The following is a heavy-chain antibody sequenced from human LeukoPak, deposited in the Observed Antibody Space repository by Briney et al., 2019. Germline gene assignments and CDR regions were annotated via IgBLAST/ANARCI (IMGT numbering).Heavy chain of an antibody. J-gene: IGHJ4*02. Sequence: GGSLRLSCAASGFTFSSCGFNWVRQAPGKGLEWVSSIGPTGTDRYYADSVRGRFTISRDNAKNSMYLQMDSLRDEDTAVYYCATETIGRYYDYWGQGTLLTVSS. CDR2: IGPTGTDR. D-gene: IGHD1-14*01. CDR1: GFTFSSCG. V-gene: IGHV3-21*01. CDR3: ATETIGRYYDY.